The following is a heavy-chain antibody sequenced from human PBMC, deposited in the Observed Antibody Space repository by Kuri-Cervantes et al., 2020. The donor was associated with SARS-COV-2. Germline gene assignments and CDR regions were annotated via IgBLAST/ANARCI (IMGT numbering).Heavy chain of an antibody. CDR2: IYTSGST. CDR3: ARVDYDILTGLLSGPRWFDP. Sequence: SETLSLTCTVSGGSISSYYWSWIRQPAGKGLEWIGRIYTSGSTNYNPSLKSRVTISVDTSKNQFSLKLSSVTAADTAVYYCARVDYDILTGLLSGPRWFDPWGQGTLVTVSS. CDR1: GGSISSYY. V-gene: IGHV4-4*07. D-gene: IGHD3-9*01. J-gene: IGHJ5*02.